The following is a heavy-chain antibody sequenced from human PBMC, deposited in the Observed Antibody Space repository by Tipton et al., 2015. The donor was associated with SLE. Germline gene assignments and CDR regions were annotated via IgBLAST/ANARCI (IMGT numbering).Heavy chain of an antibody. D-gene: IGHD7-27*01. CDR3: ASAERSSATWGYWFAP. CDR2: IYNNGNT. CDR1: GASISSHY. V-gene: IGHV4-59*11. Sequence: TLSLTCTVSGASISSHYWNWIRQPPGKGLEWIGNIYNNGNTNYNPSLKSRVTISVDTSRNQFFLKLSSVTAADTALYYCASAERSSATWGYWFAPWGEGTLDRVSS. J-gene: IGHJ5*02.